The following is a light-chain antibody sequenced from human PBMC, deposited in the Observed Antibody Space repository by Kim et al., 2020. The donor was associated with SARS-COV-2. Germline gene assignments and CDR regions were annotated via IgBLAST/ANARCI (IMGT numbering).Light chain of an antibody. Sequence: GGRAALPVRGGRGGGSGYRAWQRESRGQAPRLLVYGAGSGATGMRDRFSGSGSGTDFTLTISRLEPEDLAVYYCQQYGNSASWTFGQGTKVEIQ. CDR2: GAG. CDR1: RGGGSGY. V-gene: IGKV3-20*01. CDR3: QQYGNSASWT. J-gene: IGKJ1*01.